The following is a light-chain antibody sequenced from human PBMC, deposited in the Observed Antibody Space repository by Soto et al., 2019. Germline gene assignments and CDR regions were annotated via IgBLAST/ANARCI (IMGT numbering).Light chain of an antibody. CDR1: QSVSIN. CDR2: GAS. V-gene: IGKV3-15*01. J-gene: IGKJ5*01. Sequence: EIVMTQSPATLSVSPGERATLSCRASQSVSINLAWFQQKPGQAPRLLISGASTRATGIPARFSGSGSGADFTLTISTLEPEDFAVYYCQQRSSWPITFGQGTRLEIK. CDR3: QQRSSWPIT.